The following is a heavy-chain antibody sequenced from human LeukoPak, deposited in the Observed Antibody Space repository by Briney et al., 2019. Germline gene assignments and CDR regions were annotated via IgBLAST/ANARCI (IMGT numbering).Heavy chain of an antibody. CDR1: GFTFDRYG. CDR3: AKGVGEVDGSLAD. D-gene: IGHD3-10*01. V-gene: IGHV3-23*01. CDR2: SSGRGGKT. J-gene: IGHJ4*02. Sequence: GGSLRLSCVASGFTFDRYGMSWVRQAPGKGLEWVAVSSGRGGKTYYAHSVQGRFTISRDNSRDTLHLQMSSLRAEDTAVYYCAKGVGEVDGSLADWGQGTPVTVSS.